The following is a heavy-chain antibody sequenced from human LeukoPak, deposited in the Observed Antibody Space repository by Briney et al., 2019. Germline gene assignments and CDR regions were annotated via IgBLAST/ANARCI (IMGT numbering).Heavy chain of an antibody. J-gene: IGHJ4*02. V-gene: IGHV4-4*02. CDR3: AREILGGFNPGAY. CDR2: IQESGSH. D-gene: IGHD1-14*01. Sequence: SGTLSLTCTVSLDSTTSNFWSWVRQPPGKGLEWIGEIQESGSHNYYPSLQSRVTISIDRSRNQIVLELSSVTAADTAVYYCAREILGGFNPGAYWAQGTLVTVSS. CDR1: LDSTTSNF.